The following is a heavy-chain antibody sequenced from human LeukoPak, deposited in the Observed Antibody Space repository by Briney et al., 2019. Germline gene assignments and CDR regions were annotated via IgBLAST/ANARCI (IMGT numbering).Heavy chain of an antibody. V-gene: IGHV4-59*01. CDR1: GGSISSYY. Sequence: PSETLSLTCTVSGGSISSYYWSWIRQPPGKGLEWIGYIYYSGSTNYNPSLKSRVTISVDTSKNQFSLKLSSVTAADTAVYYCARGYYGILTGAYYFDYWGQGTLVTVSS. CDR2: IYYSGST. J-gene: IGHJ4*02. CDR3: ARGYYGILTGAYYFDY. D-gene: IGHD3-9*01.